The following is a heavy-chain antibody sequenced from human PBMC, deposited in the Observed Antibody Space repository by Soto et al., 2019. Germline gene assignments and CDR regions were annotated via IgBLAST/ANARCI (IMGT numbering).Heavy chain of an antibody. V-gene: IGHV1-2*02. CDR1: GYTFTGYY. CDR2: INPNSGGT. D-gene: IGHD6-6*01. Sequence: SVKVSCKASGYTFTGYYMHWVRQAPGQGLEWMGWINPNSGGTNYAQKFQGRVTMTRDTSISTAYMELSRLRSDDTAVYYCARQYSSSSRWFGPWGQATLVTVSS. CDR3: ARQYSSSSRWFGP. J-gene: IGHJ5*02.